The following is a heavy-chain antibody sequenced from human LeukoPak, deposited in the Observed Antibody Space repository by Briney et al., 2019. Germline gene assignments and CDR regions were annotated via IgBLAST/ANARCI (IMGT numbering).Heavy chain of an antibody. CDR1: GSTFSSYA. Sequence: GSSVKVSCKASGSTFSSYAISWVRQAPGQGLEWMGGIIPIFGTANYAQKSQGRVTITADESTSTAYMELGSLRSEDTAVYYCARPRWDPAGTTSHYFDYWGQGTLVTVSS. CDR3: ARPRWDPAGTTSHYFDY. D-gene: IGHD1-7*01. CDR2: IIPIFGTA. V-gene: IGHV1-69*01. J-gene: IGHJ4*02.